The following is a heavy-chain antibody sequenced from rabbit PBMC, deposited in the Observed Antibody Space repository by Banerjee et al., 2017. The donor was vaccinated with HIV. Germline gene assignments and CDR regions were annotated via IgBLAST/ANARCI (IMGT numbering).Heavy chain of an antibody. CDR1: GFSFISSYY. J-gene: IGHJ2*01. CDR3: AREDYAGYAGYGYATHDAFDP. V-gene: IGHV1S40*01. D-gene: IGHD6-1*01. Sequence: QSLEESGGDLVKPGASLTLTCTASGFSFISSYYMCWVRQAPGKGLEWIACIHASGSDRTYYATWAKGRFTISKTSSTTVTLQMTSLTAADTATYFCAREDYAGYAGYGYATHDAFDPRGPGTLVTVS. CDR2: IHASGSDRT.